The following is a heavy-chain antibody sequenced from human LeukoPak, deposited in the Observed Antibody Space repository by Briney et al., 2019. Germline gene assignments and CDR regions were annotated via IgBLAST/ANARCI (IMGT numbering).Heavy chain of an antibody. CDR3: ARLESGTFDY. Sequence: GASLQISCQGSGSTFTSYWIGRGRQLPGKGLEWMGIIYPGDSDTRYSPSFQGQVTISADNSISTTSLQWSSLQASDTAMYYCARLESGTFDYWGQGTLVTVSS. CDR2: IYPGDSDT. J-gene: IGHJ4*02. CDR1: GSTFTSYW. V-gene: IGHV5-51*01. D-gene: IGHD1-14*01.